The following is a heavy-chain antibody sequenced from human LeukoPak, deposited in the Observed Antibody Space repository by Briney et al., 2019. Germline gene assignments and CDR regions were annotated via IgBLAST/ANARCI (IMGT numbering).Heavy chain of an antibody. V-gene: IGHV3-48*01. CDR1: GFTFSSYS. CDR3: VKDLNWAFDY. D-gene: IGHD3-16*01. CDR2: IRDDSDGT. Sequence: GGSLRLSCAASGFTFSSYSMNWVRQAPGKGLEWISNIRDDSDGTTYADSVKGRFTISRDNAKNSLYLQINSLRAEDTAVYYCVKDLNWAFDYWGQGTLVTVSS. J-gene: IGHJ4*02.